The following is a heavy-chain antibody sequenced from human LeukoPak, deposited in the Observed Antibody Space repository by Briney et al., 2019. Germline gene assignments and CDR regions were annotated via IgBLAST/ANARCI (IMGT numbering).Heavy chain of an antibody. CDR2: IYYSGST. CDR3: ARDVRAAAGTFYYYYGMDV. V-gene: IGHV4-59*01. Sequence: SETLSLTCTVSGGSISSYYWSWIRQPPGKGLEWIGYIYYSGSTNYNPSLKSRVTISVDTSKNQFSLKLSSVTAADTAVYYCARDVRAAAGTFYYYYGMDVWGQGTTVTVSS. CDR1: GGSISSYY. D-gene: IGHD6-13*01. J-gene: IGHJ6*02.